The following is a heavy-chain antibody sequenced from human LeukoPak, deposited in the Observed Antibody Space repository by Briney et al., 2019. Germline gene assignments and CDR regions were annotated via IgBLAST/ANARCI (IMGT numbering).Heavy chain of an antibody. CDR2: ISGYYGNT. CDR3: ARRGPVGGGWGFDY. V-gene: IGHV1-18*01. D-gene: IGHD6-19*01. CDR1: GYTFTSYG. Sequence: GASVKVTCKASGYTFTSYGISWVRQAPGQGLEWMGWISGYYGNTDSAQNLQGRVTMTRDTSTSTAYMELRSLTSDDTAVYYCARRGPVGGGWGFDYWGQGTLVTVSS. J-gene: IGHJ4*02.